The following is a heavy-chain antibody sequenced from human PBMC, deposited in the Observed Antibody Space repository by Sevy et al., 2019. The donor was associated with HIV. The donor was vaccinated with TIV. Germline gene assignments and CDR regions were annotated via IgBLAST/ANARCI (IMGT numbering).Heavy chain of an antibody. V-gene: IGHV3-30-3*01. D-gene: IGHD3-10*01. CDR3: ARTYYYGSGSQDY. CDR2: ISYDGSNK. J-gene: IGHJ4*02. Sequence: GGSQRLSCAASGFTFSSYAMHWVRQAPGKGLEWVAVISYDGSNKYYADSVKGRFTISRDNSKNTLYLQMNSLRAEDTAVYYCARTYYYGSGSQDYWGQGTLVTVSS. CDR1: GFTFSSYA.